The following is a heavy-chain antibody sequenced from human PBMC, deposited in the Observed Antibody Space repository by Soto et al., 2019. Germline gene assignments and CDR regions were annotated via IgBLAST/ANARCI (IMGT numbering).Heavy chain of an antibody. J-gene: IGHJ5*02. Sequence: ASVKVSCKASGYTFTSYYMHWVRQAPGQGLEWMGIINPSSGSTSYAQKFQGRVTMTRNTSISTVYMELSSLRSEDTAVYYCAREVTVVWFDPWGQGTLVTVSS. D-gene: IGHD4-4*01. CDR2: INPSSGST. V-gene: IGHV1-46*01. CDR3: AREVTVVWFDP. CDR1: GYTFTSYY.